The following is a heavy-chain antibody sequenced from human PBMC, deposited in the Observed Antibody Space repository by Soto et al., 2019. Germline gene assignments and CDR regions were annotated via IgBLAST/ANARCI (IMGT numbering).Heavy chain of an antibody. CDR1: GYSFTSYW. J-gene: IGHJ4*02. CDR2: IYPADSDT. CDR3: ARRNNLEWPY. Sequence: PGESLKISCKGSGYSFTSYWIGWVRQMPGKGLEWMGIIYPADSDTRYSPSFQDQVTISADKSITTAYLQWSSLKDSDTAMYYCARRNNLEWPYWGQGTLVTVSS. D-gene: IGHD3-3*01. V-gene: IGHV5-51*01.